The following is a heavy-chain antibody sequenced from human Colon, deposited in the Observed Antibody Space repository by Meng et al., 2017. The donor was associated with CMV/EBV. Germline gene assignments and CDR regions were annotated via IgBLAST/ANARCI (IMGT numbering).Heavy chain of an antibody. D-gene: IGHD2-2*02. V-gene: IGHV3-9*01. Sequence: LSLTCAASGFTFDDYAMHWVRQAPGKGLEWVSGISWNSGSIGYADSVKGRFTISRDNSKNTLYLQMNSLRAEDTAVYYCARDIVVVPAAINYYYYGMDVWGQGTTVTVSS. CDR2: ISWNSGSI. CDR3: ARDIVVVPAAINYYYYGMDV. J-gene: IGHJ6*02. CDR1: GFTFDDYA.